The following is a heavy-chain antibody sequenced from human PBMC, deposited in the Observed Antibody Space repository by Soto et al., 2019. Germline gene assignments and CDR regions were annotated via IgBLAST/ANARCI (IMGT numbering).Heavy chain of an antibody. Sequence: EVQLVESGGGLVQPGGSLRLSCAASGFTFSSYWMSWVRQAPGKGLEWVANIKQDGSEKYYVDSVKGRFTISRDTAKNSLYLQMNSLRAEDTAVYYCARVKGSGYLYYYYGMDVWGQGTTVTVSS. CDR1: GFTFSSYW. CDR3: ARVKGSGYLYYYYGMDV. J-gene: IGHJ6*02. V-gene: IGHV3-7*03. D-gene: IGHD5-12*01. CDR2: IKQDGSEK.